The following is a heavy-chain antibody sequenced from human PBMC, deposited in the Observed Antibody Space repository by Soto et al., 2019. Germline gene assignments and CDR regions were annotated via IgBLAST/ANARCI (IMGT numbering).Heavy chain of an antibody. Sequence: SETLSLTCTVSGDSISSYYWSWIRQPPGKGLEWIGYIYYSGSTNYNPSLKSRVTISVDTSKTQFSLKLSSVTAADTAVYYCARDSGAWFDPWGQGTLVPVSS. CDR2: IYYSGST. CDR3: ARDSGAWFDP. V-gene: IGHV4-59*01. CDR1: GDSISSYY. D-gene: IGHD6-25*01. J-gene: IGHJ5*02.